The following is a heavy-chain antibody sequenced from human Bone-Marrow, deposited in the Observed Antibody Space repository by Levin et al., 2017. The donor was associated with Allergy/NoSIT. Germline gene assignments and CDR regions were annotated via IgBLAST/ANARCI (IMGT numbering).Heavy chain of an antibody. J-gene: IGHJ4*02. V-gene: IGHV3-33*01. CDR2: IWYDGTTT. Sequence: PGGSLRLSCAASGFSFRSYGFHWVRQAPGKGLEWVAVIWYDGTTTYYADSMKGRFTISRDNSKNTLYLQMNSLRVEDTATYYCARDHRFDYWGQGTLVTVSS. CDR3: ARDHRFDY. CDR1: GFSFRSYG.